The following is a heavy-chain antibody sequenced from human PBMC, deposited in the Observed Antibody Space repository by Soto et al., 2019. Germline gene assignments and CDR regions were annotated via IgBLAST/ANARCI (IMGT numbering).Heavy chain of an antibody. CDR2: ISYDGSNK. D-gene: IGHD4-4*01. CDR3: ARGSVTTYYYYGIDV. CDR1: GFTFSSYA. V-gene: IGHV3-30-3*01. J-gene: IGHJ6*02. Sequence: QVQLVESGGGVVQPGRSLRLSCAASGFTFSSYAMHWVRQAPGKGLEWVAVISYDGSNKYYADSVKGRFTISRDNSKNTLYLQMKSLRAEDTAVYYCARGSVTTYYYYGIDVWGQGTTVTVSS.